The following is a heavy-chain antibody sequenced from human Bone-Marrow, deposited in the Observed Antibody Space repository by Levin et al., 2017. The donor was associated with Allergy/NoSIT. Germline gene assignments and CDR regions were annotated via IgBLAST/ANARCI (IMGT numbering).Heavy chain of an antibody. D-gene: IGHD6-19*01. CDR2: VSYSGST. Sequence: SETLSLTCTVSGGSISSNDYFWGWIRQPPGKGLEWIGTVSYSGSTSYIPSLKSRVTISLDTPKNDFSLRLTSVTAAETAVDFCARAAGHRGGWLYYFAYWGQGSLVTVSS. V-gene: IGHV4-39*07. CDR3: ARAAGHRGGWLYYFAY. J-gene: IGHJ4*02. CDR1: GGSISSNDYF.